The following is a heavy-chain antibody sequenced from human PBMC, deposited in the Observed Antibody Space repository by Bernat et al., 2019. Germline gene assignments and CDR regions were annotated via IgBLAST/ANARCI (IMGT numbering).Heavy chain of an antibody. J-gene: IGHJ6*03. CDR3: ARGTSTSAPCMDV. V-gene: IGHV3-11*05. CDR2: ISSRSSYT. Sequence: QVQLVESGGGLVKPGGSLRLSCAASGFTFSDYYMSWIRQAPGQGLDWVSYISSRSSYTNYADSVQGRFTISRDNAKSSLYLQVSSLRAEDTAVYYCARGTSTSAPCMDVWGKGTTVTVSS. CDR1: GFTFSDYY.